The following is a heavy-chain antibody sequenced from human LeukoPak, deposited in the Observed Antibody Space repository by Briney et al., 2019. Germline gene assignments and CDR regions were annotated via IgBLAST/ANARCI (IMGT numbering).Heavy chain of an antibody. CDR1: GGTFSSYA. CDR3: ARDVQIAADGTGLCDY. J-gene: IGHJ4*02. CDR2: IIPILGIA. Sequence: SVKVSCKASGGTFSSYAISWVRQAPGQGLEWMGRIIPILGIANYAQKLQGRVTITADKSTSTAYMELSSLRSEDTAVYYCARDVQIAADGTGLCDYWGQGTLVTVSS. V-gene: IGHV1-69*04. D-gene: IGHD6-13*01.